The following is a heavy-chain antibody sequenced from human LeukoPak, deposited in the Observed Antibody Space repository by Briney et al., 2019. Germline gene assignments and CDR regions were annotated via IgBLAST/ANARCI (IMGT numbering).Heavy chain of an antibody. D-gene: IGHD5-12*01. CDR1: GFTFSSYS. J-gene: IGHJ4*02. CDR2: IKQAGSEK. CDR3: ARGVATIGNDY. V-gene: IGHV3-7*01. Sequence: GGSLRLSCAASGFTFSSYSMNWVRQAPGKGLEWVANIKQAGSEKYYVDSVKGRFTISRDNAKNSVYLQMNSLRAEDTAVYYCARGVATIGNDYWGQGTLVTVSS.